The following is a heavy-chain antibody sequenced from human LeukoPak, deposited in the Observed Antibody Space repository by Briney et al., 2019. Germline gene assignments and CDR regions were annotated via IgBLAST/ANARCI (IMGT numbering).Heavy chain of an antibody. CDR2: IYHSGST. V-gene: IGHV4-38-2*02. J-gene: IGHJ4*02. CDR3: ARIRDYYDSSGYGPDFDY. Sequence: KTSETLSLTCTVSGGSISSGYYWGWIRQPPGKGLEWIGSIYHSGSTYYNPSLKSRVTTSVDTSKNQFSLSLSSVTAADTAVYYCARIRDYYDSSGYGPDFDYWGQVTLVTVSS. D-gene: IGHD3-22*01. CDR1: GGSISSGYY.